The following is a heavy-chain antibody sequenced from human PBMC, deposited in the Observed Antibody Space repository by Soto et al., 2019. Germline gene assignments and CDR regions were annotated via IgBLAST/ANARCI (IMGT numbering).Heavy chain of an antibody. Sequence: QITLKESGPTLAKPTQPLTLTCTFSGFSLSTSGVGVGWIRQPPGKALERLALIYWDDDKRNSPSLKSRLTNAKDTSKNHLVLRMAAVDPVDTGTYYCANRRDNGWYDFDYWGQGALVTVSS. CDR1: GFSLSTSGVG. CDR2: IYWDDDK. V-gene: IGHV2-5*02. J-gene: IGHJ4*02. D-gene: IGHD6-19*01. CDR3: ANRRDNGWYDFDY.